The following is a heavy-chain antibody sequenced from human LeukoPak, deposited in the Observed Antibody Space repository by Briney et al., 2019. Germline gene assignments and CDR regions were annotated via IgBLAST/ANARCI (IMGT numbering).Heavy chain of an antibody. V-gene: IGHV4-30-4*01. J-gene: IGHJ4*02. D-gene: IGHD6-13*01. CDR1: GGSISSGDYY. CDR2: INQSGGT. Sequence: ASETLSLTCTVSGGSISSGDYYWSWIRQPPGKGLEWIGEINQSGGTKYNPSLKSRVTISVDTSKNQFSLKVTSVTAADTAVYYCARGPLLDHTSNWYVNYWGQGTLVTVSS. CDR3: ARGPLLDHTSNWYVNY.